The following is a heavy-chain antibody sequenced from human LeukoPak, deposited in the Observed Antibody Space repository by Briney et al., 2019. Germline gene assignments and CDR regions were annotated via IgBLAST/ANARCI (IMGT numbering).Heavy chain of an antibody. D-gene: IGHD5-12*01. CDR1: GYTLTELS. J-gene: IGHJ3*02. CDR2: FDPEDGET. Sequence: ASVKVSCKVSGYTLTELSMHWVRQAPGKGLEWMGGFDPEDGETIYAQKFQGRVTITTDESTSTAYMELSSLRSEDTAVYYCARMGGYSGYDRSGHAFDIWGQGTMVTVSS. CDR3: ARMGGYSGYDRSGHAFDI. V-gene: IGHV1-24*01.